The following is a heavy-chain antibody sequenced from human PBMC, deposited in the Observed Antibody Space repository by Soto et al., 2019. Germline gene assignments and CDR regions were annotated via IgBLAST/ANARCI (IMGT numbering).Heavy chain of an antibody. Sequence: WGSLRISCAASVFTFSSYGMDWVGQAPGKGLEWVAVVSFDGRNKYYADSVKGRFTISRDNSKNTLYLQVNSLRVEDTAVYYCAKDWEIVYYNGMDVWGQGTTVTVSS. D-gene: IGHD2-15*01. CDR1: VFTFSSYG. CDR3: AKDWEIVYYNGMDV. CDR2: VSFDGRNK. J-gene: IGHJ6*02. V-gene: IGHV3-30*18.